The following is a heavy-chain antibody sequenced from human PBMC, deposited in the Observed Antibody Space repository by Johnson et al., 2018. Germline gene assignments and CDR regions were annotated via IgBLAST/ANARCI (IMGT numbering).Heavy chain of an antibody. V-gene: IGHV4-39*01. Sequence: QVQLQESGPGLVKPSETLSLTCAVSGASVSDTTYYWAWLRQPPGKGLEWIGTVYSNENTNYNPSRKSRVTISRDTSKNQFSLRLTSVTAADTAVYFCGVAAAIDYFDYWGQGTLVIVSS. CDR3: GVAAAIDYFDY. CDR2: VYSNENT. D-gene: IGHD6-13*01. J-gene: IGHJ4*01. CDR1: GASVSDTTYY.